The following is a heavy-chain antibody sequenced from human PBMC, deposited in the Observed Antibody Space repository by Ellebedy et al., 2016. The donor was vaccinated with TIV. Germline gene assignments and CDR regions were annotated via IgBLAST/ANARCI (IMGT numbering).Heavy chain of an antibody. CDR2: TFYRSKWYS. D-gene: IGHD6-19*01. Sequence: SETLSLTCAISGDSVSSNSATWNWIRQSPSRGLEWLGRTFYRSKWYSDYAGSVQSRITINPDTTKNQFSLQLNSVTPEDTAVYYCTRGVAARIDYWGQGTLVTVSS. CDR1: GDSVSSNSAT. CDR3: TRGVAARIDY. J-gene: IGHJ4*02. V-gene: IGHV6-1*01.